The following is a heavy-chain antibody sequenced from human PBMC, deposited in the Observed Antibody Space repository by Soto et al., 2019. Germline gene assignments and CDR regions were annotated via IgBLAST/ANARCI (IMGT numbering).Heavy chain of an antibody. J-gene: IGHJ3*02. Sequence: AASVKVSCKASGYTFTSYDFNWVRQATGQGPEWMGWMSPNTGTIVYAQKFQGRVTMTRNTSTSTAYMTLSSLRSEDTAVYYCARDRPGIKTYEAFDIWGQGTTVTVSS. CDR2: MSPNTGTI. V-gene: IGHV1-8*01. CDR3: ARDRPGIKTYEAFDI. CDR1: GYTFTSYD. D-gene: IGHD1-20*01.